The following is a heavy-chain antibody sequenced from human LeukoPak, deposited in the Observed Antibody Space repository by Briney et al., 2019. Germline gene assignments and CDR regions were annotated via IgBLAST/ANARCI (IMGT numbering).Heavy chain of an antibody. CDR1: YDSISSYY. V-gene: IGHV4-59*12. Sequence: SETLTLTCTVAYDSISSYYWSWIRQPPGKGLEWIGYIYYSGSTYYNPSLKSRVTISVDTSKNQFSLKLSSVTAADTAVYYCARDLGVWGQGTLVTVSS. J-gene: IGHJ4*02. CDR2: IYYSGST. CDR3: ARDLGV.